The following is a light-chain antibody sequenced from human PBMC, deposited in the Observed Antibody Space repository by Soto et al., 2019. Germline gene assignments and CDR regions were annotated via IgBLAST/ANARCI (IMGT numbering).Light chain of an antibody. CDR3: QKYNCARPFT. V-gene: IGKV1-27*01. Sequence: DIQMTQSPSSLSASVGDRVTITCRASQDISHNLAWYQQKPGKVPKVLIYAASTLQSGVPSRFSGRGSGTDFTLTISTLQPKDVATYSCQKYNCARPFTFGPGTKVDI. J-gene: IGKJ3*01. CDR2: AAS. CDR1: QDISHN.